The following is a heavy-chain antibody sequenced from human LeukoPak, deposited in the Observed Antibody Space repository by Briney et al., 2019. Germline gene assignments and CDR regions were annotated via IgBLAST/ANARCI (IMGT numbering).Heavy chain of an antibody. J-gene: IGHJ5*02. D-gene: IGHD2-21*02. CDR3: ARMMGTEEGFDP. CDR2: IYYSGST. Sequence: PSETLSLTCTVSGGSISSYYWSWIRQPPGKGLEWIGYIYYSGSTNYNPSLESRVTISVDTSKNQFSLKLSSVTAADTAVYYCARMMGTEEGFDPWGQGTLVTVSS. CDR1: GGSISSYY. V-gene: IGHV4-59*01.